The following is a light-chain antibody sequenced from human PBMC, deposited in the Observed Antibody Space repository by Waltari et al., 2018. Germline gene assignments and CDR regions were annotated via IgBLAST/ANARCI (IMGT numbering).Light chain of an antibody. CDR2: DVS. Sequence: QSALTQPRSVSGSPGQPVTIPCTGTSSPVGGSTHVSWYQQLPRKAPTVVIYDVSRRPSGVPDRFTGSRSGNTATLTISGLQAEDEADYHCCSYAGTYTWLFGGGTKLTVL. CDR1: SSPVGGSTH. V-gene: IGLV2-11*01. J-gene: IGLJ3*02. CDR3: CSYAGTYTWL.